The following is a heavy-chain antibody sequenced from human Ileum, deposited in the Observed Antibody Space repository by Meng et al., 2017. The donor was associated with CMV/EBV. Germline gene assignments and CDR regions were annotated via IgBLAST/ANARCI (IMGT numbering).Heavy chain of an antibody. CDR2: IRLDGSNK. Sequence: GESLKISCAASGFTFSSFGMHWVRQAPGKGLEWVAFIRLDGSNKYSLASVKGRFTISRDNSKNTLYLQMNSLRAEDTAVYYCAKDRLGVTGTGTGAFYFDSWGQGTLVPVSS. V-gene: IGHV3-30*02. CDR1: GFTFSSFG. J-gene: IGHJ4*02. CDR3: AKDRLGVTGTGTGAFYFDS. D-gene: IGHD6-19*01.